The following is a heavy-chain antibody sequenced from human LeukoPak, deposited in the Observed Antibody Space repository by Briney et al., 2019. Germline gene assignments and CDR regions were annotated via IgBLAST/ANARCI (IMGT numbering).Heavy chain of an antibody. V-gene: IGHV4-34*01. Sequence: SETLSLTCAVYGGSLSGYYWSWIRQPPGKGLEWIGEINHSGSTNYNPSLKSRVTISVDTSKNQFSLKLSSVTAADTAVYYCARGRVGFYYYMDVWGKGTTVTVSS. CDR1: GGSLSGYY. CDR3: ARGRVGFYYYMDV. J-gene: IGHJ6*03. D-gene: IGHD2-15*01. CDR2: INHSGST.